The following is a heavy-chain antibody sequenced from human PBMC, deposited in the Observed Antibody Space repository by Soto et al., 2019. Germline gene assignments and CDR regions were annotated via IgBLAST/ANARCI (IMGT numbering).Heavy chain of an antibody. Sequence: SETLSLTCTVSGGAVSSSSHYWGWIRQPPGKGLEWIGSIFYSGATYYNPSLKSRVTISVDTSKNQFSLKLSSVTAADTAVYYCARDVSGYSDYWGQGTLVTVSS. CDR2: IFYSGAT. D-gene: IGHD3-10*01. CDR1: GGAVSSSSHY. J-gene: IGHJ4*02. V-gene: IGHV4-39*07. CDR3: ARDVSGYSDY.